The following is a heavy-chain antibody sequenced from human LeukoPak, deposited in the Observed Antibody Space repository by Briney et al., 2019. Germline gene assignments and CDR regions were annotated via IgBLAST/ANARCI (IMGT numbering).Heavy chain of an antibody. CDR2: ISGSGGST. J-gene: IGHJ4*02. D-gene: IGHD1-26*01. CDR3: ARDVRGGSDSPDF. V-gene: IGHV3-23*01. Sequence: PGGSLRLSCAASGFTFSSYAMSWVRQAPGKGLEWVSAISGSGGSTYYADSVKGRFTISRDNSKNTLYLQMSSLRAEDTAVYYCARDVRGGSDSPDFWGQGILVTVSS. CDR1: GFTFSSYA.